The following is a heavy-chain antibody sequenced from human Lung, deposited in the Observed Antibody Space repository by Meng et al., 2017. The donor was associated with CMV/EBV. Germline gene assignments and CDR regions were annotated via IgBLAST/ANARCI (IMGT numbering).Heavy chain of an antibody. CDR2: TRYDESEK. CDR1: GFTFRTYG. D-gene: IGHD6-6*01. CDR3: AKELYSSFFYGMDV. V-gene: IGHV3-30*02. J-gene: IGHJ6*02. Sequence: GESLKISCVTSGFTFRTYGMHWVRQAPGKGLEWVAFTRYDESEKFYADSVKGRFTISRDNSKNTLYLEMNSLRGEDTAMYYCAKELYSSFFYGMDVWGQGTXVTVSS.